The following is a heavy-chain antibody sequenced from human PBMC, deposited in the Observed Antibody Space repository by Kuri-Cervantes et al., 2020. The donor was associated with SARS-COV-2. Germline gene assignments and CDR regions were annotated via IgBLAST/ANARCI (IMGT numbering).Heavy chain of an antibody. CDR1: GYSFTSYW. J-gene: IGHJ6*02. CDR2: IYPGDSDT. D-gene: IGHD6-19*01. Sequence: KVSCKGSGYSFTSYWIGWVRQMPGKGLEWMGIIYPGDSDTRYSPSFQGQVTISADKSISTAYLQWSSLKASDTAVYYCARGLGRYSSGWNSYYYYGMDVWGQGTTVTVSS. V-gene: IGHV5-51*01. CDR3: ARGLGRYSSGWNSYYYYGMDV.